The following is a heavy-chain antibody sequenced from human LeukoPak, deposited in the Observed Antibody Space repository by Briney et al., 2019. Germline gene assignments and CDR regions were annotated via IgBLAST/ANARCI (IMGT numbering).Heavy chain of an antibody. V-gene: IGHV3-21*01. J-gene: IGHJ4*02. D-gene: IGHD1-26*01. CDR1: GFTFSSYS. Sequence: GGSLRLSCAASGFTFSSYSMNWVRQAPGKGLEWVSSISSSSSYIYYADSVKGRFTISRDNAKNSLYLQMNSPRAEDTAVYYCARDLYSGSYYMDYWGQGTLVTVSS. CDR2: ISSSSSYI. CDR3: ARDLYSGSYYMDY.